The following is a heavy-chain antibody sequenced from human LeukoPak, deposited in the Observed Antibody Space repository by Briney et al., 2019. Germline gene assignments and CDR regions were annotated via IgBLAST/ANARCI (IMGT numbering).Heavy chain of an antibody. V-gene: IGHV3-9*01. J-gene: IGHJ6*02. Sequence: GRSLRLSCAASGFTFDDYAMHWVRQAPGKGLEWVSGISWNSGSIGYADSVKGRFTISRDNAKNSLYLQMNSLRAEDTALYYCAKGQTTVGYYYYGMDVWGQGTTVTVSS. CDR1: GFTFDDYA. D-gene: IGHD4-17*01. CDR3: AKGQTTVGYYYYGMDV. CDR2: ISWNSGSI.